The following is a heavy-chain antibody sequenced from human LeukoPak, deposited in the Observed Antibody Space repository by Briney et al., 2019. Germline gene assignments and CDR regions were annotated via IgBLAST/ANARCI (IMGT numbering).Heavy chain of an antibody. J-gene: IGHJ6*02. D-gene: IGHD6-13*01. V-gene: IGHV1-69*13. CDR1: GYTFNGNS. CDR2: IIPIFGTA. CDR3: ARAGFIAAVPALSGMDV. Sequence: GASVKVSCKTSGYTFNGNSVNWVRQAPGQGLEWMGGIIPIFGTANYAQEFQGRVTITADESTSTAYMELSSLRSEDTAVYYCARAGFIAAVPALSGMDVWGQGTTVTVSS.